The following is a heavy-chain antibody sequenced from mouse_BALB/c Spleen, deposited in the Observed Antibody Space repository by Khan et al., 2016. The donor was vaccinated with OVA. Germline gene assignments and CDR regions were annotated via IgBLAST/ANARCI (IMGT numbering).Heavy chain of an antibody. CDR1: GYSITNDYA. J-gene: IGHJ4*01. Sequence: EVQLQESGPGLVKPSQSLSLTCTVTGYSITNDYAWNWIRQFPGNKLEWMGYISSTGSTSYNPSLKNRISITRDTSKNQFFLQLRSVTSEDTATYYCARSLYYNYGYALDYWGRGTSVTVSS. D-gene: IGHD2-4*01. CDR3: ARSLYYNYGYALDY. V-gene: IGHV3-2*02. CDR2: ISSTGST.